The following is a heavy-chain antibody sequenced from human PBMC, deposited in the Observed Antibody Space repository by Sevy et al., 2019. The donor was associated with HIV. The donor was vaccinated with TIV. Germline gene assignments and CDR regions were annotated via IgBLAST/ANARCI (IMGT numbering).Heavy chain of an antibody. J-gene: IGHJ4*02. CDR2: LSYDGREK. CDR3: AKVGPHCSGGTCYHPLFDY. D-gene: IGHD2-15*01. Sequence: GGSLRLSCAASGFSFSTYGMHWVSQAPGKGLEWVAVLSYDGREKYYGNSVKGRFTISRDNSKNTLYLQMNSLRDEDTAVYYCAKVGPHCSGGTCYHPLFDYCGQGTLVTVSS. CDR1: GFSFSTYG. V-gene: IGHV3-30*18.